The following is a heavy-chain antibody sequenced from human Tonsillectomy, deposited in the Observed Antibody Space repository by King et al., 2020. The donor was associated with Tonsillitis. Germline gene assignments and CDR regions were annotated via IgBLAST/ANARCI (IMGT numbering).Heavy chain of an antibody. Sequence: VQLVESGGGLVQPGGSLRLSCAASGVTFSSYWIHWVRQTPGKGLVLVSHFNGDGSTTRCADSVKGRFTISRDNSKNTLYLQMNSLRAEDTAVYYCATSRTFDYWGQGTLVTVSS. CDR1: GVTFSSYW. J-gene: IGHJ4*02. CDR3: ATSRTFDY. D-gene: IGHD2-2*01. CDR2: FNGDGSTT. V-gene: IGHV3-74*01.